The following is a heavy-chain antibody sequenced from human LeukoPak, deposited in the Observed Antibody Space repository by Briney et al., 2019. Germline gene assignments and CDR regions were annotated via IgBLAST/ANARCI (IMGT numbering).Heavy chain of an antibody. D-gene: IGHD6-19*01. V-gene: IGHV3-48*02. CDR1: GFTFSSYS. CDR3: ARGYSSGWYDYYYGMDV. J-gene: IGHJ6*02. CDR2: ISSSSSTI. Sequence: GRSLRLSCAASGFTFSSYSMNWVRQDPGKGLEWVSYISSSSSTIYYADSVKGRFTISGDNAKNSLYLQMNSLRDEDTAVYYCARGYSSGWYDYYYGMDVWGQGTTVTVSS.